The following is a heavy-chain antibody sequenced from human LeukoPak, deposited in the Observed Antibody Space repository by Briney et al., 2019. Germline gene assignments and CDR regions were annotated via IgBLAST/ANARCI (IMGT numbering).Heavy chain of an antibody. Sequence: SVKVSCKASGGTFSSYAISWVRQAPGQGLEWMGGTIPIFGTANYAQKFQGRVTITADESTSTAYMELSSLRSEDTAVYYCASSYDSSGYYYGNFDYWGQGTLVTVSS. CDR3: ASSYDSSGYYYGNFDY. V-gene: IGHV1-69*01. CDR2: TIPIFGTA. CDR1: GGTFSSYA. D-gene: IGHD3-22*01. J-gene: IGHJ4*02.